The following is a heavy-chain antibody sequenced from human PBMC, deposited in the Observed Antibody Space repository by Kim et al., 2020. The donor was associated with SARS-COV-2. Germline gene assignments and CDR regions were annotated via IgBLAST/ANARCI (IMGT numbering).Heavy chain of an antibody. CDR2: ISGSGGST. V-gene: IGHV3-23*01. Sequence: GGSLRLSCAASGFTFSSYAMSWVRQAPGKGLEWVSAISGSGGSTYYADSVKGRFTISRDNSKNTLYLQMNSLRAEDTAVYYCAKVRKIGVVIILFDYWGQGTLVTVSS. D-gene: IGHD3-3*01. CDR3: AKVRKIGVVIILFDY. J-gene: IGHJ4*02. CDR1: GFTFSSYA.